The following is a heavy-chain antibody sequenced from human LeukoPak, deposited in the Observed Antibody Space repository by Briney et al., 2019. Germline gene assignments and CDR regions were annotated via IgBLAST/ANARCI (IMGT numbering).Heavy chain of an antibody. V-gene: IGHV3-15*01. D-gene: IGHD3-3*01. Sequence: PGGSLRLSCAASGFTFSNAWMSWVRQAPGKGREWVGRIKSKTDGGTTDYAAPVKGRFTISRDDSKNTLYLQMNSLKTEDTAVYYCTTALSDFWSGYRYFDYWGQGTLVTVSS. CDR3: TTALSDFWSGYRYFDY. J-gene: IGHJ4*02. CDR1: GFTFSNAW. CDR2: IKSKTDGGTT.